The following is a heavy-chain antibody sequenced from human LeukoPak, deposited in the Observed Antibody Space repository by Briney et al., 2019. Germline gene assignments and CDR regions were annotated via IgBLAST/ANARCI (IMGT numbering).Heavy chain of an antibody. CDR3: ARGRYSSGWFIIRFDY. D-gene: IGHD6-19*01. CDR2: INHSGST. V-gene: IGHV4-34*01. Sequence: SETLSLTCAVDGGSFSDYFWSWIRQPPGKGLEWIGEINHSGSTNYNPSLKSRVTMSVDTSKNQFSLKLSSVTAADTAVYYCARGRYSSGWFIIRFDYWGQGTLVTVSS. J-gene: IGHJ4*02. CDR1: GGSFSDYF.